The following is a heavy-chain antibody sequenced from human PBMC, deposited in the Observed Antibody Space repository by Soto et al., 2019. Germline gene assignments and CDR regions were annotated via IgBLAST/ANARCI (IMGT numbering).Heavy chain of an antibody. D-gene: IGHD6-13*01. J-gene: IGHJ4*02. CDR2: ISAYNGNK. V-gene: IGHV1-18*04. CDR3: ARDLGQQLVDY. CDR1: GYTFTSYF. Sequence: GASMKVSSKASGYTFTSYFMDLVRQAPGQGLEWMGIISAYNGNKKYAQKLQGRVTMTTDTSTSTAYMELRSLRSDDTAVYYCARDLGQQLVDYWGQGTLVTVSS.